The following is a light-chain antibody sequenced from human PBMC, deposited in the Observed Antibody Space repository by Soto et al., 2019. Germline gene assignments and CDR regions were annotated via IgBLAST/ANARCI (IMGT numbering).Light chain of an antibody. CDR2: GAS. Sequence: EIVLTQSPGALSLSPGERATLSCGASQSVSSSYLAWYQQKPGQAPRLLIYGASTRATGIPDRFSGRGSGTDFTLTISRLEPEDFAVYYCQQYGSSPRTFGQGTKVDIK. CDR3: QQYGSSPRT. V-gene: IGKV3-20*01. J-gene: IGKJ1*01. CDR1: QSVSSSY.